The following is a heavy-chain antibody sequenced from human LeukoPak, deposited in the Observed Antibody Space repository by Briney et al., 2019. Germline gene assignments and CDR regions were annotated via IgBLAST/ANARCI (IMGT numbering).Heavy chain of an antibody. J-gene: IGHJ4*02. D-gene: IGHD3-10*01. V-gene: IGHV5-51*01. CDR1: GYSFTSYW. CDR3: ARGGKWVRGVIITHTPQYYFDY. Sequence: AGESPKISCKSSGYSFTSYWIGWVRQLPGKGLEWRGVIYPGDSDTRYSPSFQGQVTISADTSTSPAYLQWSSLKASDTAMYYCARGGKWVRGVIITHTPQYYFDYWGQGTLVTVSS. CDR2: IYPGDSDT.